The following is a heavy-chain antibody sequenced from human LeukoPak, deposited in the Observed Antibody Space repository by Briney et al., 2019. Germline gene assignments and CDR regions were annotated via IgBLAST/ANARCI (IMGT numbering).Heavy chain of an antibody. J-gene: IGHJ4*02. CDR3: ARDSIAARPGFDY. D-gene: IGHD6-6*01. CDR1: GYTFTGYY. V-gene: IGHV1-2*02. CDR2: INPNGGGT. Sequence: ASVKVSCKASGYTFTGYYMHWVRQAPGQGLEWMGWINPNGGGTNYAQKFQGRVTMTRDTSISTAYMELSRLRSDDTAVYYCARDSIAARPGFDYWGQGTLVTVSS.